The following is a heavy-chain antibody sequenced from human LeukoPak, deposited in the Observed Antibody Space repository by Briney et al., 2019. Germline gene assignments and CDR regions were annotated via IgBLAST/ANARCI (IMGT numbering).Heavy chain of an antibody. CDR1: GFTFSSYG. D-gene: IGHD6-19*01. CDR3: AKFFSSGVAGIDY. CDR2: IWSDGSTI. J-gene: IGHJ4*02. Sequence: PGGSLRLSCAASGFTFSSYGMHWVRQAPGKGLEWVAIIWSDGSTIHYADSVKGRFTISRDNFDNTLNLQMNSLGVEDTAVYYCAKFFSSGVAGIDYWGQGTLVTVSS. V-gene: IGHV3-30*02.